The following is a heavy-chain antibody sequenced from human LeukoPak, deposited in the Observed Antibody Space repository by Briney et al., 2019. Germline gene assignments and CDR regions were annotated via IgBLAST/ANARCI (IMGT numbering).Heavy chain of an antibody. J-gene: IGHJ4*02. CDR3: ARDRSGDFLDY. D-gene: IGHD3-3*01. CDR1: GFTFSSYA. CDR2: ISYDGSNK. Sequence: GGSLRLSCAASGFTFSSYAMHWVRQAPGKGLEWVAVISYDGSNKYYADSVKGRFTISRDNSKNTLYLQMNSLRADDTAVYYCARDRSGDFLDYWGQGTLVTVSS. V-gene: IGHV3-30*04.